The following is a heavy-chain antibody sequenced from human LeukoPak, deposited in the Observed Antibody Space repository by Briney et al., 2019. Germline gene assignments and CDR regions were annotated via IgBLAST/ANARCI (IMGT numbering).Heavy chain of an antibody. J-gene: IGHJ6*02. CDR3: ASGDTAMAWGDYGMDV. CDR1: GFTFSSYE. CDR2: ISSSGSTI. Sequence: TGGSLRLSCAASGFTFSSYEMNWVRQAPGKGLEWVSYISSSGSTIYYADSVKDRFTISRDNAKNSLYLQMNSLRAEDTAVYYCASGDTAMAWGDYGMDVWGQGTTVTVSS. D-gene: IGHD5-18*01. V-gene: IGHV3-48*03.